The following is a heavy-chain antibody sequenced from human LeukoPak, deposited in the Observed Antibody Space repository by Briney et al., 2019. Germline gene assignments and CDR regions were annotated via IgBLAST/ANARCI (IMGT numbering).Heavy chain of an antibody. CDR3: AGITILRGVIKGFDY. V-gene: IGHV5-51*01. Sequence: GESLKISCKGSGYSFTSYWIGWVRQMPGKGLEWMGTILPGDSDTRYSPPFQGHVSISADKSISTAYLQWSSLKASDTAMYYCAGITILRGVIKGFDYWGQGTLVTVSS. J-gene: IGHJ4*02. D-gene: IGHD3-10*01. CDR2: ILPGDSDT. CDR1: GYSFTSYW.